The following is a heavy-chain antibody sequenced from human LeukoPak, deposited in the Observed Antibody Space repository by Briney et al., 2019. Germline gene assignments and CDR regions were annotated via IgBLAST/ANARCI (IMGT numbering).Heavy chain of an antibody. CDR1: GGSISSGSYC. V-gene: IGHV4-39*07. D-gene: IGHD3-22*01. J-gene: IGHJ4*02. Sequence: SETLSLTCTVSGGSISSGSYCWGWIRQPPGKGLEWIGSIYNSGSTYYNPSLKSRVTISVDTSKNQFSLKLSSVTAADTAVYYCARGDWLSGYYYLLDYWGQGALVTVSS. CDR3: ARGDWLSGYYYLLDY. CDR2: IYNSGST.